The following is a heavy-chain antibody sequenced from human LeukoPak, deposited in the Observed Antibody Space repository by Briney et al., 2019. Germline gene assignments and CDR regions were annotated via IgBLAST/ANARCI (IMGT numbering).Heavy chain of an antibody. V-gene: IGHV1-69*13. D-gene: IGHD5-24*01. CDR3: ARGKPRRRDGYNYPLDY. J-gene: IGHJ4*02. CDR2: IIPIFGTA. CDR1: GGTFSSYA. Sequence: SVKVSCKASGGTFSSYAISWVRQAPGQGLEWMGGIIPIFGTANYAQKFQGRVTITADESTSTAYMELSSQRSEDTAVYYCARGKPRRRDGYNYPLDYWGQGTLVTVSS.